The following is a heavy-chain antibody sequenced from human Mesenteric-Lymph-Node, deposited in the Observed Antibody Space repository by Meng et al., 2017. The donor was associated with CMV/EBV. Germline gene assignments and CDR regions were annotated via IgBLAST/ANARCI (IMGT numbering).Heavy chain of an antibody. V-gene: IGHV3-48*04. CDR2: ISSSSSTI. D-gene: IGHD2-21*01. CDR3: ARELLGWLDDYYYYGMDV. Sequence: GGSLRLSCAASGFTFSSYSMNWVRQAPGKGLEWVSYISSSSSTIYYADSVKGRFTISRDNAKNSLYLQMNSLRAEDTAVHYCARELLGWLDDYYYYGMDVWGQGTTVTVSS. J-gene: IGHJ6*02. CDR1: GFTFSSYS.